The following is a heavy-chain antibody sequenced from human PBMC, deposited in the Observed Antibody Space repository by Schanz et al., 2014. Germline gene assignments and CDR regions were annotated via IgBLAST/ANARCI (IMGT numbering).Heavy chain of an antibody. CDR3: ARDLLVSHYDFWSGNDY. CDR2: ITGSGAT. V-gene: IGHV3-9*01. D-gene: IGHD3-3*01. CDR1: GFRFDDYA. J-gene: IGHJ4*02. Sequence: EVQLVESGGGLVQPGRSLRLSCVASGFRFDDYAMHWVRQAPGKGLEWVSIITGSGATYYADSVKGRFTISRDNSKNTLYLQMNSLRADDTAVYYCARDLLVSHYDFWSGNDYWGQGTLVTVSS.